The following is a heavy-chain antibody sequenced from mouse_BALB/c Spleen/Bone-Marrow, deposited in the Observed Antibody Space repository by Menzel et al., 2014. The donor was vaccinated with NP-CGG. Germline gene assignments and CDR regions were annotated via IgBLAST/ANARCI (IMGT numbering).Heavy chain of an antibody. CDR1: GYTFTDKW. Sequence: QVQLQHSGAEFVMPGASVKMSCKASGYTFTDKWMHWVKQRPGQGLEWIGAIGTSDSYINYNQKFKGKASLTVDASSSTAYMHLSSLASDDSAVYYCARGGHDFSLDYWGQGTSVIVSS. J-gene: IGHJ4*01. CDR3: ARGGHDFSLDY. CDR2: IGTSDSYI. D-gene: IGHD2-4*01. V-gene: IGHV1-69*01.